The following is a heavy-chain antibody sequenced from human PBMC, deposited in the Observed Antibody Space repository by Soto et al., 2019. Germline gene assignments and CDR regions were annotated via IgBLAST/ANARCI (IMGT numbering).Heavy chain of an antibody. Sequence: GGSLRLSCAASGFTFSSYGMHWVRQAPGKGLEWVAVISYDGSNKYYADTVKGRFTISTAKSKNTLYLQLNSLRAEATAVYYCANDQRSSGYGPLDYWGQGTLVTVSS. CDR3: ANDQRSSGYGPLDY. CDR2: ISYDGSNK. V-gene: IGHV3-30*18. J-gene: IGHJ4*02. CDR1: GFTFSSYG. D-gene: IGHD3-22*01.